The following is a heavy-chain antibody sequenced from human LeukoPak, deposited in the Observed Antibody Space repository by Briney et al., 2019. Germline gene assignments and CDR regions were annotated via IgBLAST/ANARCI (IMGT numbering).Heavy chain of an antibody. CDR3: ARDIALAVAGSYYYYGMDV. V-gene: IGHV1-46*01. CDR2: INPSGGST. CDR1: GGTFSSYA. J-gene: IGHJ6*02. Sequence: WASVKVSCKASGGTFSSYAISWVRQAPGQGLEWMGIINPSGGSTSYAQKFQGRVTMTRDTSTSTVYMELSSLRSEDTAVYYCARDIALAVAGSYYYYGMDVWGQGTTVTVSS. D-gene: IGHD6-19*01.